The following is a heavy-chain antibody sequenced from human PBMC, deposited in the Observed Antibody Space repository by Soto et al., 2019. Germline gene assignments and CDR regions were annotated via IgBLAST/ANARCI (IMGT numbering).Heavy chain of an antibody. CDR3: ARFSWYGYFDY. CDR2: IYYSGST. J-gene: IGHJ4*02. D-gene: IGHD6-13*01. Sequence: PSETLSLTCTVSGDSISSYYWSWIRQPPGKGLEWIGYIYYSGSTNYNPSLKSRVTISVDTSKNQFSLKLSSVTAADTAVYYCARFSWYGYFDYWGQGTLVTVSS. V-gene: IGHV4-59*01. CDR1: GDSISSYY.